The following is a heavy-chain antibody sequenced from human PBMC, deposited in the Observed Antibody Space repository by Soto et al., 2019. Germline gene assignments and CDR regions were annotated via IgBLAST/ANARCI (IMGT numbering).Heavy chain of an antibody. Sequence: SVKVSCKAFGYSFSYYGINWVRQAPGQGLEWMGWSNPYNGHKNYAQKFADRLTMTIDTSTATVSMELRNLKSDDTAVYYCVRDRLRGYDNSGFYSCGQGTLVTVSS. J-gene: IGHJ5*02. CDR2: SNPYNGHK. CDR3: VRDRLRGYDNSGFYS. CDR1: GYSFSYYG. D-gene: IGHD3-22*01. V-gene: IGHV1-18*01.